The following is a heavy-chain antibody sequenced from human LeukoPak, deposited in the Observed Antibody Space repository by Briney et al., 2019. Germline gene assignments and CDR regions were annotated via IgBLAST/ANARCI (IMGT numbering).Heavy chain of an antibody. CDR1: GFTFSSYW. V-gene: IGHV3-74*01. D-gene: IGHD3-10*01. Sequence: GGSLRLSCAASGFTFSSYWMHGVRQAPGKGLVWVSRINSDGSSTSYADSVKGRFTISRDNAKNTLYLQMNSLRAEDTAVYYCARPYGSGSSYYFDYWGQGTLVTVSS. CDR2: INSDGSST. CDR3: ARPYGSGSSYYFDY. J-gene: IGHJ4*02.